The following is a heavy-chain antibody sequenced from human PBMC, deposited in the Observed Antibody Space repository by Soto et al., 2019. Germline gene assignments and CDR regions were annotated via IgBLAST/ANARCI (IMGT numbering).Heavy chain of an antibody. J-gene: IGHJ5*02. CDR1: GFTFSSYA. CDR3: AKVTDYGDYEGIDP. D-gene: IGHD4-17*01. V-gene: IGHV3-23*01. CDR2: ISGSVGST. Sequence: GGSLRLSCAASGFTFSSYAMSWVRQAPGKGLEWVSAISGSVGSTYYADSVKGRFTISRDNSKNTLYLQMNSLRAEDTAVYYCAKVTDYGDYEGIDPWGQGTLVTVSS.